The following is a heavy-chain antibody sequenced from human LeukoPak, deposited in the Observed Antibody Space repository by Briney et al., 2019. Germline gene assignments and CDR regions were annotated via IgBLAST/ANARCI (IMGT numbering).Heavy chain of an antibody. CDR2: IYYSGST. V-gene: IGHV4-59*01. Sequence: SETLSLTCTVSGGSISSYYWSWIRQPPGKGLEWIGYIYYSGSTNYNPSLKSRVTISVDTSKNQFSLKLSSVTAADTAMYYCARDRTTGDLDNWGQGTLVTVSS. J-gene: IGHJ4*02. D-gene: IGHD7-27*01. CDR3: ARDRTTGDLDN. CDR1: GGSISSYY.